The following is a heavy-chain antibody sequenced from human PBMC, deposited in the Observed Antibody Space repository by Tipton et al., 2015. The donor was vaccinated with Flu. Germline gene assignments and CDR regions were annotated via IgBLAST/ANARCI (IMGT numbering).Heavy chain of an antibody. CDR2: IFTIGGT. J-gene: IGHJ3*01. Sequence: TLSLTCSVSVGSISSYYWSWIRQPAGKGLEWIGRIFTIGGTNYNPSLQSRVTMSVDTSKNQFSLKLSSVTAADTAVYYCARDLRGYRGYTGGDAFDVWGQGTMVTVSS. CDR3: ARDLRGYRGYTGGDAFDV. CDR1: VGSISSYY. D-gene: IGHD5-12*01. V-gene: IGHV4-4*07.